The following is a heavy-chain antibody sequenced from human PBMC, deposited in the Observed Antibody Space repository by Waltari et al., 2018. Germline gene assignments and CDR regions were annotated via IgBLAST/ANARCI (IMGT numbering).Heavy chain of an antibody. CDR2: LHYGGSS. V-gene: IGHV4-39*01. CDR1: CFSFSTSRYY. CDR3: ATLPIPLELWYFDL. Sequence: QLQLQESGPGLVNPSETLSLTCPVSCFSFSTSRYYWGWIRQPPGKGLDWIGSLHYGGSSYFNPSLKSRVTISVDTSKNQFSLKLTSVTAADTAVYYCATLPIPLELWYFDLWGRGTLVTVSS. J-gene: IGHJ2*01. D-gene: IGHD1-7*01.